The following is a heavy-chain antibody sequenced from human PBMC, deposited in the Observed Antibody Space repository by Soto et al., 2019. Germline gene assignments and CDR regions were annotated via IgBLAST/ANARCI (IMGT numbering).Heavy chain of an antibody. CDR1: GYTFTSYG. Sequence: QVQLVQSGAEVKKPGASVKVSCKASGYTFTSYGISWVRQAPGQGLEWMGWISAYNGNTNYAQKLQGRVTMNTDTATSTAYVEMRSLRSAEKAVSYCARALGVARMDVWCQGSTVTVCS. CDR2: ISAYNGNT. J-gene: IGHJ6*02. D-gene: IGHD3-16*01. V-gene: IGHV1-18*04. CDR3: ARALGVARMDV.